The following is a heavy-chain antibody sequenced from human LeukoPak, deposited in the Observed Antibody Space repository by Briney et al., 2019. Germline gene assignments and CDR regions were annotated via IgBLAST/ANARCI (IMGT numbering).Heavy chain of an antibody. D-gene: IGHD4-17*01. Sequence: GGSLRLSCAASGFTFSSYAMSWVRQAPGKGLEWVSAISGSGGSTYYADSVKGRFTISRDNSKNTLYLQMNSLRAEDTAVYYCAKVDTVTTGASYNVDYWGQGTLVTVSS. CDR1: GFTFSSYA. CDR3: AKVDTVTTGASYNVDY. J-gene: IGHJ4*02. V-gene: IGHV3-23*01. CDR2: ISGSGGST.